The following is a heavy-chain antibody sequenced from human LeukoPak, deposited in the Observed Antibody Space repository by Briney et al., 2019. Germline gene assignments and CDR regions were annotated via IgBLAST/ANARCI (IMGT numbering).Heavy chain of an antibody. CDR1: GGSISSYY. J-gene: IGHJ4*02. CDR3: ARAWATDYFDY. V-gene: IGHV4-59*01. Sequence: PSETLSLTCTVSGGSISSYYWSWIRQPPGKGLEWIGYIYYSGTINYNPSLMSRVTISVDTSKNQFSLKLSSVTAADTAVYYCARAWATDYFDYWGQGTPVTVSS. CDR2: IYYSGTI.